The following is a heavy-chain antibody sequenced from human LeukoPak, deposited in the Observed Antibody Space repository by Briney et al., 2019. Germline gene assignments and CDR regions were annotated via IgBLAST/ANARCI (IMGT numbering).Heavy chain of an antibody. CDR2: IYQTGST. D-gene: IGHD3-10*01. Sequence: SETLSLTCTVSGYSISSGYYWGWIRQPPGKGLEWIGSIYQTGSTYHNPSLKSRVTISVDTSKNQFSLKLSSVTAADTAMYYCARCMVRGVHYYYYMDVWGKGTTVAVSS. V-gene: IGHV4-38-2*02. J-gene: IGHJ6*03. CDR3: ARCMVRGVHYYYYMDV. CDR1: GYSISSGYY.